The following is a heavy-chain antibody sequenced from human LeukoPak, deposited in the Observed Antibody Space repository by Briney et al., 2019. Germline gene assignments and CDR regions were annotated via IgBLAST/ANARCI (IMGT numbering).Heavy chain of an antibody. CDR2: ISGSGGST. V-gene: IGHV3-23*01. CDR3: AKVPPYYYDSSGYPEGVFDY. Sequence: PGGSLRLSCAASGFTFSSYWMHWVRQAPGKGLEWVSAISGSGGSTYYADSVKGRFTISRDNSKNTLYLQMNSLRAEDTAVYYCAKVPPYYYDSSGYPEGVFDYWGQGTLVTVSS. D-gene: IGHD3-22*01. J-gene: IGHJ4*02. CDR1: GFTFSSYW.